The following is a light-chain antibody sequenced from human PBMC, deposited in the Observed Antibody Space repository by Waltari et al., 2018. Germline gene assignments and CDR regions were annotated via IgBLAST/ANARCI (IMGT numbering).Light chain of an antibody. CDR3: QQRFNWIFT. J-gene: IGKJ3*01. CDR1: ETIGRS. CDR2: ETS. Sequence: VLTQSPATLSLSPGARATLSCRASETIGRSLAWYQQRPGQAPRLLIYETSNRATGIPARFSGSGSGIDFTLTISSLESEDFAVYYCQQRFNWIFTFGPGTKVDI. V-gene: IGKV3-11*01.